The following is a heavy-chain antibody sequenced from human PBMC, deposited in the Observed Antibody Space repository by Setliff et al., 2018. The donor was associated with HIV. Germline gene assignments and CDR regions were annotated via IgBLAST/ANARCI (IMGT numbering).Heavy chain of an antibody. CDR2: IWYDGINN. D-gene: IGHD6-13*01. J-gene: IGHJ5*02. CDR1: GFTFRSFG. CDR3: AKADDGAAAGPAP. V-gene: IGHV3-33*06. Sequence: GESLRLSCAASGFTFRSFGMHWVRQVPGKGLEWVAVIWYDGINNNYADSVRGRFTISRDNSRDTLYLEMSSLRVEDTALYYCAKADDGAAAGPAPWGQGTQVTVSS.